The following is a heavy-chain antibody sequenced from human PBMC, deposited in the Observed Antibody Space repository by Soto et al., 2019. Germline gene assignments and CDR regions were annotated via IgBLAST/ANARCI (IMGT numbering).Heavy chain of an antibody. J-gene: IGHJ4*02. V-gene: IGHV5-10-1*01. D-gene: IGHD1-26*01. CDR1: GYSFTSYW. CDR3: ARHVMGAGGWVDKPL. CDR2: IDPSDSYT. Sequence: GESLKISCKGSGYSFTSYWISWVRQMPGKGLEWMGRIDPSDSYTNYSPSFQGHVTISADKSITTAYLQWSSLKASDTAMYYCARHVMGAGGWVDKPLWGQETLVTVSS.